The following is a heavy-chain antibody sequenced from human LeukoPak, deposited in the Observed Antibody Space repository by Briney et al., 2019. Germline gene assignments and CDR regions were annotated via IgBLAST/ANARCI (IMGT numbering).Heavy chain of an antibody. CDR1: GFTFSSYG. V-gene: IGHV3-30*02. D-gene: IGHD2-2*01. CDR2: IRYDGSNK. CDR3: ARSNAGRSTSCSY. Sequence: GGSLRLSCAASGFTFSSYGMHWVRQAPGKGLEWVAFIRYDGSNKYYADSVKGRFTISRDNSKNTLYLQMNSLRAEDTAVYYCARSNAGRSTSCSYWGQGALVTVSS. J-gene: IGHJ4*02.